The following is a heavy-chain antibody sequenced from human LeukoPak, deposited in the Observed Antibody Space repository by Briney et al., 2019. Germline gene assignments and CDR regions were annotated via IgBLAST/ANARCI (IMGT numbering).Heavy chain of an antibody. D-gene: IGHD3-3*01. J-gene: IGHJ5*02. CDR1: GDSASSNSAA. V-gene: IGHV6-1*01. Sequence: SQTLSLTCAISGDSASSNSAAWNWIRQSPSRGLEWLGRTYYRSKWYNDCAVSVKSRITINPDTSKNQFSLQLNSVTPEDTAVYYCARGEIFGVVIPNWFDPWGQGTLVTVSS. CDR3: ARGEIFGVVIPNWFDP. CDR2: TYYRSKWYN.